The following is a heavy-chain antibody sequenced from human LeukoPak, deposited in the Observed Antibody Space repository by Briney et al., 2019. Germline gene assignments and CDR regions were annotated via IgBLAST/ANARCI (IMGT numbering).Heavy chain of an antibody. CDR3: ARTDCSITSCDNGWGYYGMDV. Sequence: KPSETLSLTCSVSGGSLSSNLYYWGWIRQSPGKGLEWIGNIYYSGGTYYNPSLKSRVTISVDTSQKQFSLKLSSVTAADTAVYYCARTDCSITSCDNGWGYYGMDVWGQGTTVTVSS. CDR1: GGSLSSNLYY. V-gene: IGHV4-39*01. J-gene: IGHJ6*02. D-gene: IGHD2-2*01. CDR2: IYYSGGT.